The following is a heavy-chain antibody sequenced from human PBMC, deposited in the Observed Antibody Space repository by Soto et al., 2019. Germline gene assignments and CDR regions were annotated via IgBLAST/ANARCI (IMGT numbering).Heavy chain of an antibody. Sequence: QMQLVQSGAEVKRPGASVRVSCKSSGYTFTSFYIHWVRQAPGQGLEWMGIINPSGGITNFAQRFQGRVTMTTGMFTNTHDMELSSLKSDDTAVYYCASSPAFSSSWYGIPPDPSHGMDVWGQGTPVTVS. V-gene: IGHV1-46*01. J-gene: IGHJ6*02. CDR1: GYTFTSFY. D-gene: IGHD6-13*01. CDR3: ASSPAFSSSWYGIPPDPSHGMDV. CDR2: INPSGGIT.